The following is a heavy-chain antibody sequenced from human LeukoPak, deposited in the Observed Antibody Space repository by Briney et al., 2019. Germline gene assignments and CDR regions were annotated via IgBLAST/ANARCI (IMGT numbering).Heavy chain of an antibody. CDR1: GYTFTSYG. V-gene: IGHV1-18*01. CDR3: ARDPYCSGGSCYSYYYYYYGMDV. CDR2: ISAYNGKT. Sequence: ASVKVSCKASGYTFTSYGIGWVRQAPGQGLEWMGWISAYNGKTNYAQKLQGRVTMTTDTSTSTAYMELRSLRSDDTAVYYCARDPYCSGGSCYSYYYYYYGMDVWGQGTTVTVSS. D-gene: IGHD2-15*01. J-gene: IGHJ6*02.